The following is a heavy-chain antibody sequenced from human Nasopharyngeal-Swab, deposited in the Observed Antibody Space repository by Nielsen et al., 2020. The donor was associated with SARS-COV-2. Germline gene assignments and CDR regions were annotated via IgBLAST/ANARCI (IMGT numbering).Heavy chain of an antibody. CDR2: MNPNSGNT. J-gene: IGHJ3*02. CDR1: GGTFSSYA. V-gene: IGHV1-8*02. CDR3: ARGWLLHAFDI. Sequence: ASVKVSCKASGGTFSSYAISWVRQAPGQGLEWMGWMNPNSGNTGYAQKFQGRVTMTRNTSISTAYMELSSLRSEDTAVYYCARGWLLHAFDIWGQGTMVTVSS. D-gene: IGHD6-19*01.